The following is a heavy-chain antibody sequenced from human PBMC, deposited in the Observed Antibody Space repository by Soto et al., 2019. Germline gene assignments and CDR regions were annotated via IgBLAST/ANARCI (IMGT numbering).Heavy chain of an antibody. D-gene: IGHD3-3*01. J-gene: IGHJ4*02. CDR3: AAPFGVVIY. CDR2: ISYDGSNK. Sequence: QVQLVESGGGVVQPGRSLRLSCAASGFTFSSYAMHWVRQAPGKGLEWVAVISYDGSNKYYADSVKGRFTISRDNSKNTLYLQMNSLRAEDTAVYYCAAPFGVVIYWGQGTLVTVSS. CDR1: GFTFSSYA. V-gene: IGHV3-30-3*01.